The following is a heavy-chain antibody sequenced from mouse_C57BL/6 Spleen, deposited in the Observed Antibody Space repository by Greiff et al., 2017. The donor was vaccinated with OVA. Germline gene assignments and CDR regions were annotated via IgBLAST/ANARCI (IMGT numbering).Heavy chain of an antibody. Sequence: EVMLVESGGGLVKPGGSLKLSCAASGFTFSSYTMSWVRQTPEKRLEWVATISGGGGNTYYPDSVKGRFTISRDNAKNTLYLQMSSLRSEDTALYYCASLNWDGYFDYWGQGTTLTVSS. V-gene: IGHV5-9*01. D-gene: IGHD4-1*01. CDR1: GFTFSSYT. CDR3: ASLNWDGYFDY. J-gene: IGHJ2*01. CDR2: ISGGGGNT.